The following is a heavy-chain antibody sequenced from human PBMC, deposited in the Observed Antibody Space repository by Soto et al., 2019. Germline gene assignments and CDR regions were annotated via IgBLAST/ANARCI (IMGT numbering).Heavy chain of an antibody. CDR3: AKAVADSVELLYYYYGMDV. Sequence: EVQLLESGGGLVQPGGSLRLSCAASGFHFSSYAMSWVRQAPGKGLEWVSAISGSGGSTYYADSVKGRFTISRDNSKNTLYLQMNSLRAEYTAVYYCAKAVADSVELLYYYYGMDVWGQGTTVTVSS. CDR2: ISGSGGST. CDR1: GFHFSSYA. J-gene: IGHJ6*02. V-gene: IGHV3-23*01. D-gene: IGHD2-15*01.